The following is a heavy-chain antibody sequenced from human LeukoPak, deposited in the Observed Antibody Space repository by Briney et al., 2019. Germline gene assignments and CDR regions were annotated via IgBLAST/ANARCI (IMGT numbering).Heavy chain of an antibody. CDR1: GYTFISYG. CDR3: ARGGETSGWFYYSMDV. Sequence: ASVKVSCKASGYTFISYGITWVRQAPGQGLEWMGWISANNGNTNYAQKLQGRVTMTTDTSTSTAYMELRSLRSDDTAVYYCARGGETSGWFYYSMDVWGQGTTVTVSS. D-gene: IGHD6-19*01. J-gene: IGHJ6*02. CDR2: ISANNGNT. V-gene: IGHV1-18*01.